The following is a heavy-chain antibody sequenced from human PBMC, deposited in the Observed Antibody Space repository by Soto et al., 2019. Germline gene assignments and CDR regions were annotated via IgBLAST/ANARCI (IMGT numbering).Heavy chain of an antibody. CDR2: ISGSGGST. CDR3: ARLHYDSSGYIDY. CDR1: GFTFSSYA. V-gene: IGHV3-23*01. D-gene: IGHD3-22*01. Sequence: GSLRLSCAASGFTFSSYAMSWVRQAPGKGLEWVSAISGSGGSTYYADSVKGRFTISRDNSKNTLYLQMNSLRAEDTAVYYCARLHYDSSGYIDYWGQGTLVTVSS. J-gene: IGHJ4*02.